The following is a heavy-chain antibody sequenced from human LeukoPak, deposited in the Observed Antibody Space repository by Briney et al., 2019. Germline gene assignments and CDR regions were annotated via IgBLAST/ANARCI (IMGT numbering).Heavy chain of an antibody. CDR3: AREAPEEVIFDY. CDR1: GDSVSSNSAA. D-gene: IGHD3-22*01. J-gene: IGHJ4*02. CDR2: TYYRSKWYN. Sequence: SQTLSLTCAISGDSVSSNSAAWNWLRQSPSRGLEWLGRTYYRSKWYNDYAVSVKSLISINPATSKTHFSLQLNSVTPEGTAVYYCAREAPEEVIFDYWGQGTLVTVSS. V-gene: IGHV6-1*01.